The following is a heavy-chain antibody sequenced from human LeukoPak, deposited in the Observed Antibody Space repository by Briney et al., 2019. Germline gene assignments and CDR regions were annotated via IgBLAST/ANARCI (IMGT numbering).Heavy chain of an antibody. V-gene: IGHV1-18*01. J-gene: IGHJ3*02. CDR3: ARKGRIPTVRGDDAFDI. D-gene: IGHD3-10*01. Sequence: ASLKVSCKSSGYTFRNYGISWVRHAPGQGLEWMGWISAYNGNTNYAQKVQGRLTMTTDTSTNTAYMELRSLRSDDTAVYYCARKGRIPTVRGDDAFDIWGQGTVVTVSS. CDR1: GYTFRNYG. CDR2: ISAYNGNT.